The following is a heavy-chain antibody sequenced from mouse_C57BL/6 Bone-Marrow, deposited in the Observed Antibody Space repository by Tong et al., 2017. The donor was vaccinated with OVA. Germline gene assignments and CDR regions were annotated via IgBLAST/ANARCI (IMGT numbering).Heavy chain of an antibody. Sequence: VQLQESGPGLVAPSQSLSITCTVSGFSLTSYGVDWVRQSPGKGLEWLGVIWGVGSTNYNSALKSRLSISKDNSKSQVFLKMNSLQTDVTAMYYCAIYGSSSLFAYWGQGTLVTVSA. CDR2: IWGVGST. CDR1: GFSLTSYG. J-gene: IGHJ3*01. CDR3: AIYGSSSLFAY. D-gene: IGHD1-1*01. V-gene: IGHV2-6*01.